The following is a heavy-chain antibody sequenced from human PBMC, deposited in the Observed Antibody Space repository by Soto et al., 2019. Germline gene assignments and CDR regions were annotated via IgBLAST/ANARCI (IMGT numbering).Heavy chain of an antibody. D-gene: IGHD2-2*01. Sequence: QVQLVQSGAEVKKPGASVKVSCKASGYTFTRYAMHWVRQAPGQRLEWMGWINSGKGNTKYSEKFQGRVTITSDTSASKAYMDLSSLRSEDTAMYYCARAGDDCSAANCYVIDYWGQGTLVTVSS. CDR1: GYTFTRYA. CDR2: INSGKGNT. CDR3: ARAGDDCSAANCYVIDY. V-gene: IGHV1-3*04. J-gene: IGHJ4*02.